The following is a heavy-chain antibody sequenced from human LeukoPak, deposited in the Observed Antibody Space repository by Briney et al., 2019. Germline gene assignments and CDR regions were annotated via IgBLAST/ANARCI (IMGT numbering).Heavy chain of an antibody. J-gene: IGHJ6*02. Sequence: PGGSLRLSCAASGFTFSSYSMNWVRQAPGKGLEWVSSISSSSSYIYYADSVKGRFTISRDNAKNSLYLQMNSLRAEDTAVYYCARGAIFGVVIIYYGMDVWGQGTTVTVSS. V-gene: IGHV3-21*01. CDR1: GFTFSSYS. D-gene: IGHD3-3*01. CDR3: ARGAIFGVVIIYYGMDV. CDR2: ISSSSSYI.